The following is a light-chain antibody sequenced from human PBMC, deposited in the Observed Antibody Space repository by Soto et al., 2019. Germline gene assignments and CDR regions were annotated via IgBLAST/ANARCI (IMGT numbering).Light chain of an antibody. Sequence: QAVVTQESSLTVSPGGTVTLTCGSSTGTVTSGHYPYWFHQKPGQAPRTLVYNTSDKHSWTPARFSGSLLGGKAALTLSGAQPEDEADFYCLLSYSGARVFGGGTKVTVL. CDR1: TGTVTSGHY. CDR3: LLSYSGARV. J-gene: IGLJ3*02. V-gene: IGLV7-46*01. CDR2: NTS.